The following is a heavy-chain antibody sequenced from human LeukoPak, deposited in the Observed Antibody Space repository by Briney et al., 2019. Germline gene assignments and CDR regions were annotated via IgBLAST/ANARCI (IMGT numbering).Heavy chain of an antibody. CDR3: ARVGGYNYRGYFDY. V-gene: IGHV3-53*01. Sequence: HTGGSLRLSCAASGFTVSSNYMSWVRQAPGKGLERVSVIYSGGSTYYADSVKGRFTISRDNSKNTLYLQMNSLRAEDTAVYYCARVGGYNYRGYFDYWGQGTLVTVSS. D-gene: IGHD5-24*01. CDR1: GFTVSSNY. J-gene: IGHJ4*02. CDR2: IYSGGST.